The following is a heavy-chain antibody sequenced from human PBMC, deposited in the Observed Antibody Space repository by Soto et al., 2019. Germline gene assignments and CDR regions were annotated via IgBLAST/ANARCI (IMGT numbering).Heavy chain of an antibody. V-gene: IGHV4-4*02. J-gene: IGHJ4*02. Sequence: SETLSLTCAVSGGSISSSNWWSWVRQPPGKGLEWIGEIYHSGSTNYNPSLKSRVTISVDKSKNQFSLKLSSVTAADTAVYYCARVHSGYDPDFDYWGQGTLVTVS. CDR3: ARVHSGYDPDFDY. CDR2: IYHSGST. D-gene: IGHD5-12*01. CDR1: GGSISSSNW.